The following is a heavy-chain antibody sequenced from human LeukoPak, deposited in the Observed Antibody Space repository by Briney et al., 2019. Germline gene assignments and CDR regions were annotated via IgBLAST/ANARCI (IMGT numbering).Heavy chain of an antibody. CDR1: GFSISSGHY. V-gene: IGHV4-38-2*02. Sequence: SETLSLTCSVSGFSISSGHYWGWIRQPPGERLEWIGSIYNSGSRYDNRSLKSRVTLSVHTSKNEFSLRLSFVTAADTAVYYCARVTIGAYGFFDYWGQGILVTVSS. CDR3: ARVTIGAYGFFDY. CDR2: IYNSGSR. D-gene: IGHD3-16*01. J-gene: IGHJ4*02.